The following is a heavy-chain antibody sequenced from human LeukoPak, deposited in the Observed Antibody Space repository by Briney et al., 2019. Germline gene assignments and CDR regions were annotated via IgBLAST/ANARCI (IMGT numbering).Heavy chain of an antibody. CDR1: GFTVSSSY. V-gene: IGHV3-66*01. Sequence: GGSLRLSCAASGFTVSSSYMSWVRQAPGKGMEWVSIISSAGTTYYADSVKGRFTISRDNSKNTVYLQVNSLRDEDTAVYYCARDLEAANTYYFDYWGQGTMVTVSS. CDR3: ARDLEAANTYYFDY. J-gene: IGHJ4*02. CDR2: ISSAGTT. D-gene: IGHD6-13*01.